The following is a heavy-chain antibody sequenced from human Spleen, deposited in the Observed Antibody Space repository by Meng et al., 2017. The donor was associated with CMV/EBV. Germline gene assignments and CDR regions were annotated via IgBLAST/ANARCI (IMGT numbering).Heavy chain of an antibody. J-gene: IGHJ6*02. Sequence: GSLRLSCTVSGVSVSSSGFYWDWIRQPPGKGLEWIGSIDFRGSTYYNSSLKSRVTISVDRSKNHFSLKLNSVTAADTAVYYCAREFKNRRGIFGVASGGYYGMDVWGQGSTVTVSS. CDR3: AREFKNRRGIFGVASGGYYGMDV. CDR1: GVSVSSSGFY. CDR2: IDFRGST. V-gene: IGHV4-39*02. D-gene: IGHD3-3*01.